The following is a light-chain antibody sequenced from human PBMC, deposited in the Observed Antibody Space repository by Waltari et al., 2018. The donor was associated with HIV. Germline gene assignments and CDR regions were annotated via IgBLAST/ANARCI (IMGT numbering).Light chain of an antibody. J-gene: IGLJ2*01. Sequence: QSALTQPASVSGSPGQSITISCTGTSSDVGSYNLVSWYQQHPGKAPKLMISEVNKRPSGVSNRFSGSKSGNTASLTISGLQAEDEADYYCSSYATAGTYMLFGGGTKLTVL. CDR1: SSDVGSYNL. CDR2: EVN. V-gene: IGLV2-23*02. CDR3: SSYATAGTYML.